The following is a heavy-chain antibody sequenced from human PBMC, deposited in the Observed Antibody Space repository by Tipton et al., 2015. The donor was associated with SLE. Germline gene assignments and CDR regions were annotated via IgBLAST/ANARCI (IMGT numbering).Heavy chain of an antibody. Sequence: SLRLSCVASESTFNGSALHWVRQASGKGLEWVSTISGSGTNTYYADSLEGRFTISRDNSKNTLYLQMNNLRADDTAVYYCAKAPRGDYGDFDPNFDHWGQGTLLTVSS. CDR1: ESTFNGSA. CDR2: ISGSGTNT. D-gene: IGHD4-17*01. V-gene: IGHV3-23*01. CDR3: AKAPRGDYGDFDPNFDH. J-gene: IGHJ4*02.